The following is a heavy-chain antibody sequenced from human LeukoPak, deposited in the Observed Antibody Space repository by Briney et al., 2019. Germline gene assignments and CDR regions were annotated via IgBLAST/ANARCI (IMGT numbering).Heavy chain of an antibody. J-gene: IGHJ3*02. CDR2: IKYDGSYA. D-gene: IGHD1-1*01. CDR1: GFTFSRNW. Sequence: PGGSLRPSCAASGFTFSRNWMHWVRLGSGKGLVWVSRIKYDGSYANYADSVKGRFTISRDNAKNTLYLQMNSLRAEDTAVYFCVRDNDKYSFDIWGQGTMVTVSS. CDR3: VRDNDKYSFDI. V-gene: IGHV3-74*01.